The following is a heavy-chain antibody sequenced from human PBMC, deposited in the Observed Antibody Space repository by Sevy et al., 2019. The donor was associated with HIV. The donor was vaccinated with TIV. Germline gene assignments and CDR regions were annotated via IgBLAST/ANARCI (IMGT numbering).Heavy chain of an antibody. CDR2: LSFGCGKI. D-gene: IGHD2-8*01. J-gene: IGHJ4*02. V-gene: IGHV3-23*01. Sequence: GGSLRLSCAASGFDFSIYSMSWVRQAPGKGLEWVLTLSFGCGKINYADSVKGRFTISRDNSKSSVYLQMNNMRVEETAVYYCAREGWTKPHDYRGQGTLVTVSS. CDR1: GFDFSIYS. CDR3: AREGWTKPHDY.